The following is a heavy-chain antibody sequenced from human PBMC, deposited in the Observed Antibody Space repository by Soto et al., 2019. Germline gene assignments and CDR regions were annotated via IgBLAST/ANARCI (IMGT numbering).Heavy chain of an antibody. V-gene: IGHV3-30*18. CDR1: GFSFTTYV. CDR2: ISHDGSYK. J-gene: IGHJ3*02. Sequence: QVQLVESGGGVVQPGRSLRLSCAASGFSFTTYVMHWVRQAPGKGLEWVAVISHDGSYKYYGDAVKGRFTISRDTSKNAVYLEMNSLRPEDTAVYYCAKGLLAIVGTTLPLDAVTIWGQGTMVTVSS. D-gene: IGHD1-26*01. CDR3: AKGLLAIVGTTLPLDAVTI.